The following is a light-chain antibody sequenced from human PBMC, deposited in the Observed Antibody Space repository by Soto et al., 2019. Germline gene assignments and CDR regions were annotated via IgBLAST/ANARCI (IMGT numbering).Light chain of an antibody. J-gene: IGKJ4*01. Sequence: DIVMTQSPDSLAVSLGERATINCKSSQSVFYSSNNKNYLAWYQQKPGQPPNLLIYWASTRESGVPDRFSGSGSGTDFTLAISSLQAEDVAVYYCQQYYRTPLTFGGGTKVEI. CDR3: QQYYRTPLT. CDR1: QSVFYSSNNKNY. V-gene: IGKV4-1*01. CDR2: WAS.